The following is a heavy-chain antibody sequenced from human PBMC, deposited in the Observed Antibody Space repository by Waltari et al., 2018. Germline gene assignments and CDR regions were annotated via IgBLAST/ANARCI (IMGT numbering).Heavy chain of an antibody. CDR1: GFTFSSWR. D-gene: IGHD5-18*01. CDR2: SKPDRSVT. V-gene: IGHV3-7*01. CDR3: VRFGYSYAIDY. Sequence: EVQLVESWVGLVQPGGSLRVYCAASGFTFSSWRLRWVRQAPGMGLEWVANSKPDRSVTHYADSVKGRFTISRDNAKNSLYLQMNSRRDEDTSVYYCVRFGYSYAIDYWGQGTLVTVSS. J-gene: IGHJ4*02.